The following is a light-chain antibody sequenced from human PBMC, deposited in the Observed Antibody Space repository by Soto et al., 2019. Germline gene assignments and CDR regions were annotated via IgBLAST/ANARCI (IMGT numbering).Light chain of an antibody. CDR3: QPYNSHLHG. V-gene: IGKV3-20*01. J-gene: IGKJ4*02. Sequence: VGQSPVSLSWTTGEIGTLSCSASQSVSSNYLAWYQLKPGKAPRLLIYGASSRDTGIPDRFSGSGSGTDLPFPITSLHAEPFGPYYCQPYNSHLHGFAGGTKVDIK. CDR1: QSVSSNY. CDR2: GAS.